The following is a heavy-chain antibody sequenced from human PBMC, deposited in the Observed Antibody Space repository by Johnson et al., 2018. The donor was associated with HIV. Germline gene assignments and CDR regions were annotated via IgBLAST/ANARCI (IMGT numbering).Heavy chain of an antibody. CDR2: ISYDGSNK. J-gene: IGHJ3*02. D-gene: IGHD7-27*01. CDR3: ASLGANWGRGAFDI. V-gene: IGHV3-30*04. CDR1: GFTFSSYA. Sequence: QVQLVESGGGVVQPGRSLRLSCAASGFTFSSYAMHWVRQAPGKGLEWVAVISYDGSNKYYADSVKGRFTISRDNSKNTLYLQMNSLRAEDTAVYYCASLGANWGRGAFDIWGQGTMVTVSS.